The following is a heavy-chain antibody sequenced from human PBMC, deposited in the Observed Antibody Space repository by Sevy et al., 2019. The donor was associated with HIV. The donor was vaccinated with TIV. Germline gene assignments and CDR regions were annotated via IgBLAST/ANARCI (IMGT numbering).Heavy chain of an antibody. CDR1: GGSISSYY. J-gene: IGHJ6*03. CDR2: IYYSGST. V-gene: IGHV4-59*01. D-gene: IGHD6-19*01. CDR3: AREDSKAVAGTAGRYYYYYMDV. Sequence: SETLSLTCTVSGGSISSYYWSWIRQPPGKGLEWIGYIYYSGSTNYNPSLKSRVTISVDTSKNQFSLKLSSVTAADTAVYYCAREDSKAVAGTAGRYYYYYMDVWGQGTTVTVSS.